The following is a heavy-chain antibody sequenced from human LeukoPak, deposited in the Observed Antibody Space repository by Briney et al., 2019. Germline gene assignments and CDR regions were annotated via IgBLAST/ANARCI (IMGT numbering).Heavy chain of an antibody. D-gene: IGHD6-19*01. Sequence: PGGSLRLSCAASGFTFSSYSMNWVRQSPGKGLEWVSSISSSSSYIYYADSVKGRFTISRDNAKNSLYLQMNSLRAEDTAVYYCAREDRYSSGWGYWGQGTLVTVSS. J-gene: IGHJ4*02. CDR1: GFTFSSYS. V-gene: IGHV3-21*01. CDR3: AREDRYSSGWGY. CDR2: ISSSSSYI.